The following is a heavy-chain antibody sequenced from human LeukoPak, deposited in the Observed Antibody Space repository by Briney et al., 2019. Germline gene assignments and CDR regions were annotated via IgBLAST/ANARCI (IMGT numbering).Heavy chain of an antibody. CDR3: ARADCGGVCYSYINWYFDL. Sequence: SETLSLTCTVSGGSISSYYWSWIRQPPGKGLEWIGYIYYSGSTNYNPSLKSRVTISVDTSKNQFSLKLSSVTAADTAVYYCARADCGGVCYSYINWYFDLWGRGTLVTVSS. CDR1: GGSISSYY. V-gene: IGHV4-59*01. J-gene: IGHJ2*01. CDR2: IYYSGST. D-gene: IGHD2-21*01.